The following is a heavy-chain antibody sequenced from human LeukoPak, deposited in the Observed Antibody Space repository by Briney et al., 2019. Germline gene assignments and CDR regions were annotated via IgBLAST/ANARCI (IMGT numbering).Heavy chain of an antibody. D-gene: IGHD6-6*01. Sequence: PGGSLRLSCAASGXTFSTYAMSWVRQAPGKGLEWVSVIYSGGSTYYADSVKGRFTISRHNSKNTLYLQMNSLRAEDTAVYYCAREYSSSSGELGYFDYWGQGTLVTVSS. CDR2: IYSGGST. J-gene: IGHJ4*02. CDR1: GXTFSTYA. V-gene: IGHV3-53*04. CDR3: AREYSSSSGELGYFDY.